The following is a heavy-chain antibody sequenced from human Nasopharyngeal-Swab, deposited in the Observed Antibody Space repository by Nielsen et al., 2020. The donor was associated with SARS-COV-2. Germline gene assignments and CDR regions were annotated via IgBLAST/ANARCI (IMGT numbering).Heavy chain of an antibody. D-gene: IGHD1-1*01. J-gene: IGHJ6*02. CDR2: FNHSGST. V-gene: IGHV4-34*01. CDR3: ARGNNWNHAMDV. Sequence: SETLSLTCAVSGGSFSGYYWSWIRQPPGRGLEWIGEFNHSGSTNYNPSLKSRVTISVDTSKNQFSLKLSSVTAADTAVYYCARGNNWNHAMDVWGQGTTVTVSS. CDR1: GGSFSGYY.